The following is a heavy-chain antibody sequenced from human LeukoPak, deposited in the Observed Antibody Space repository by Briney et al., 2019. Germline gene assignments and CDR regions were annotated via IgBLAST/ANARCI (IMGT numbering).Heavy chain of an antibody. V-gene: IGHV3-30*02. CDR3: AGLGKDSPI. CDR2: VRYDSSNK. J-gene: IGHJ3*02. D-gene: IGHD2-15*01. CDR1: GFTFSGYG. Sequence: GGSLRLSCAASGFTFSGYGMHCVRQAPGKGLEWVAFVRYDSSNKYYADSVKGRFTVSRDNSKNMLYLQMNSLRAEDTAVYYCAGLGKDSPIWGQGTMVTVSS.